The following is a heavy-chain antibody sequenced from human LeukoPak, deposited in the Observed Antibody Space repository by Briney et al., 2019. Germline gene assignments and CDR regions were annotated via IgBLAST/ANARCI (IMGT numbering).Heavy chain of an antibody. CDR3: ARGSRGARFDY. CDR1: GGSIRSDY. J-gene: IGHJ4*02. CDR2: IYSGGSS. D-gene: IGHD4/OR15-4a*01. Sequence: PSETLSLTCIVSGGSIRSDYWSWIRQPPGKGLEWIGRIYSGGSSNCNPSLKSRVTMSVDTSNNQISLKLTSVTAADTAVYYCARGSRGARFDYWGQGTLVTVSS. V-gene: IGHV4-4*07.